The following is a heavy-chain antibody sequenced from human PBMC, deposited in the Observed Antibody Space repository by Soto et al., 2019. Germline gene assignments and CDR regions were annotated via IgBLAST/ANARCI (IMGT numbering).Heavy chain of an antibody. CDR2: IIPMLDKT. J-gene: IGHJ4*02. Sequence: QVQLVQSGAEVRKPGSSVKVSCKASGGTFNNYGVAWVRQAPGQGLEWMGGIIPMLDKTNYDQKFQDRVTFTADTSTNTAYMELNSLTSDDTAIYFCSRAPMRDFYNYGGVFHSWGPGTLVTVSP. CDR3: SRAPMRDFYNYGGVFHS. D-gene: IGHD5-12*01. CDR1: GGTFNNYG. V-gene: IGHV1-69*06.